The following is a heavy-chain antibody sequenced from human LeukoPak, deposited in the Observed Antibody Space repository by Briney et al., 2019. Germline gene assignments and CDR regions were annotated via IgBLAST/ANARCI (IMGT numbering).Heavy chain of an antibody. J-gene: IGHJ5*02. D-gene: IGHD4-11*01. CDR1: GGSISSHY. V-gene: IGHV4-59*11. CDR3: APPTDWSDP. CDR2: IYYSGST. Sequence: SETLSLTCTVSGGSISSHYWSWIRQPPGKGLEWIGYIYYSGSTNYNPSLKSRVTISVDTSKNQFSLKLSSVTAADTAVYSCAPPTDWSDPCRQATLATVPS.